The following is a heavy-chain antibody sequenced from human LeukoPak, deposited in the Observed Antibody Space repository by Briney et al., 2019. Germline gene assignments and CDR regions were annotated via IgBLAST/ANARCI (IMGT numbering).Heavy chain of an antibody. CDR3: ARTFMGATVFRDAFEI. V-gene: IGHV3-7*01. CDR1: GFTFSGYR. J-gene: IGHJ3*02. D-gene: IGHD1-26*01. Sequence: LSGGSLRLSCVASGFTFSGYRMSWVRQAPGKGLEWVANINQDGSAKYYVDSVKGRFTVSRDNAKNSLFLQMNSLRAEDTAVYYCARTFMGATVFRDAFEIWGRGTMVTVSS. CDR2: INQDGSAK.